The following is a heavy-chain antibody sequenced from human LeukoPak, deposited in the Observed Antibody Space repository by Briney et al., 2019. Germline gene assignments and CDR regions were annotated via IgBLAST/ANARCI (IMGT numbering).Heavy chain of an antibody. Sequence: SETLPLTCAVSGGSISSYYWSWIRQPPGKGLEWIGYIYYSGSTNYNPSLKSRVTISVDTSKNQFSLKLSSVTAADTAVYYCARAGTTYWFDPWGQGTLVTISS. D-gene: IGHD1-7*01. CDR2: IYYSGST. V-gene: IGHV4-59*01. J-gene: IGHJ5*02. CDR1: GGSISSYY. CDR3: ARAGTTYWFDP.